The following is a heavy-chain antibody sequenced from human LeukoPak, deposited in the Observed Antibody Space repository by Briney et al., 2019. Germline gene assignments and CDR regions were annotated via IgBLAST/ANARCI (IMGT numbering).Heavy chain of an antibody. CDR1: GYTFTGYY. V-gene: IGHV1-46*01. D-gene: IGHD2-15*01. Sequence: ASVKVSCKASGYTFTGYYLHWVRQAPGQGLEWMGMINPSGGITTYAQKFQGRVTMTSDMSATTVYMELSGLISDDTAVYYCARGPAAPSATAFYFDHWGQGTLVTVSS. J-gene: IGHJ4*02. CDR2: INPSGGIT. CDR3: ARGPAAPSATAFYFDH.